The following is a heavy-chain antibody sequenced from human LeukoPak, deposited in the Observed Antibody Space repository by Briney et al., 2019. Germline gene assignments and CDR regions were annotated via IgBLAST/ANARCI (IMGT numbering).Heavy chain of an antibody. J-gene: IGHJ3*02. D-gene: IGHD4-23*01. CDR3: VTLTSVVSEHAFDM. CDR2: ITPDGTTT. V-gene: IGHV3-74*01. Sequence: GGSLRLSGAASGFTFTTYWVHWFRQAPGKGLMWVSRITPDGTTTNHADFVKGRFTISRDNAKNTVSLQMNSLSAEDTAVYYCVTLTSVVSEHAFDMWGQGTMVAVSP. CDR1: GFTFTTYW.